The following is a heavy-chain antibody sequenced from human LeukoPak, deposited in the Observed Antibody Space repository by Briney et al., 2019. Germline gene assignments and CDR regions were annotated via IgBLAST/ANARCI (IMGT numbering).Heavy chain of an antibody. CDR1: GGSISSSTYY. D-gene: IGHD2-2*01. Sequence: SETLSLTCTVSGGSISSSTYYWAWIRQPPGKGLEWIGSIYKTGSTNYSPSLKSRVFISVDTSNNQFSLNMNSVTAADTAVYYCARSGPPGAVKGGTDYWGQGTLVTVSS. CDR3: ARSGPPGAVKGGTDY. J-gene: IGHJ4*02. CDR2: IYKTGST. V-gene: IGHV4-39*01.